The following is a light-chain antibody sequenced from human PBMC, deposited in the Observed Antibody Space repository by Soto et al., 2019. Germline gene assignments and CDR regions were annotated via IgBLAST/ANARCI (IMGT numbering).Light chain of an antibody. V-gene: IGKV3-15*01. J-gene: IGKJ5*01. CDR1: QSVSTN. CDR3: QQYNNWPPYT. Sequence: EIVLTHSPGTLSLSPCERATLYFSASQSVSTNLAWYQQKPGQPPRLLIYGAYTRATDIPARFSGSGSGTEFTLTIIGLQSEDFAVYYCQQYNNWPPYTFGQGTRLEIK. CDR2: GAY.